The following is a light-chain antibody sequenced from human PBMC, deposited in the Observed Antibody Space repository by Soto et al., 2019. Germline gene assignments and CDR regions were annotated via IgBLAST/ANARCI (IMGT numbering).Light chain of an antibody. Sequence: DIHMTQSPSTLPASVGARVTLTHRASQSISTWLAWYQQRPGKAPKLLIFDASSLESGVPSRFSGSGSGTEFTLTISSRQSDDFATYFCQQYNTYSKTFGQGTKVDNK. V-gene: IGKV1-5*01. CDR2: DAS. J-gene: IGKJ1*01. CDR3: QQYNTYSKT. CDR1: QSISTW.